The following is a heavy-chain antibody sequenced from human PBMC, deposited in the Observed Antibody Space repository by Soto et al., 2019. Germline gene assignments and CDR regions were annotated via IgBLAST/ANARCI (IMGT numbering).Heavy chain of an antibody. CDR2: ISYDGSNK. J-gene: IGHJ4*02. D-gene: IGHD3-22*01. Sequence: PLRLPCAASGFTFSSYAMHWVRQAPGKGLEWVAVISYDGSNKYYADSVKGRFTISRDNSKNTLYLQMNSLRAEDTAVYYCARDNRVVVITLSFDYWGQGTLVTVSS. CDR1: GFTFSSYA. V-gene: IGHV3-30-3*01. CDR3: ARDNRVVVITLSFDY.